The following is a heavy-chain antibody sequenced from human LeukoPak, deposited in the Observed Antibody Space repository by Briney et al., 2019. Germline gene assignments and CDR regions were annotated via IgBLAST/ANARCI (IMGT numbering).Heavy chain of an antibody. Sequence: SETLSLTCTGSGGSISSYYWSWIRQPPGKGLEWIGYIYYSGSTNYNPSLKSRVTISVDTSKNQFSLKLSSVTAADTAVYYCARGWTGYPYYFDYWGQGTLVTVSS. CDR2: IYYSGST. CDR1: GGSISSYY. CDR3: ARGWTGYPYYFDY. D-gene: IGHD3/OR15-3a*01. V-gene: IGHV4-59*01. J-gene: IGHJ4*02.